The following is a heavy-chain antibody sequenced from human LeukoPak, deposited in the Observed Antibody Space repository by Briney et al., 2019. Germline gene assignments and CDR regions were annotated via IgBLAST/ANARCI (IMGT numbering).Heavy chain of an antibody. CDR3: ARQAISILSYGENFDY. CDR2: IYPGDSDT. CDR1: GYSFTSYW. V-gene: IGHV5-51*01. Sequence: KPGESLKISCKGSGYSFTSYWIGWVRQMPGKGLEWMGIIYPGDSDTRYSPSFQGQVTISADKPISTAYLQWSSLKASDTAMYYCARQAISILSYGENFDYWGQGTLVTVSS. D-gene: IGHD4-17*01. J-gene: IGHJ4*02.